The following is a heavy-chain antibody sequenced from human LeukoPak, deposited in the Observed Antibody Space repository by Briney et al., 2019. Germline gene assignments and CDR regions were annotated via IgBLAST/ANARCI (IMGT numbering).Heavy chain of an antibody. V-gene: IGHV1-24*01. CDR3: ATALGFDCSGGSCYDAFDI. D-gene: IGHD2-15*01. Sequence: ASVKVSCKVSGYTLTELSMHWVRQAPGKWLEWMGGFDPEDGETIYAQKFQGRVTMTEDTSTDTAYMELSSLRSEDTAVYYCATALGFDCSGGSCYDAFDIWGQGTMVTVSS. CDR2: FDPEDGET. CDR1: GYTLTELS. J-gene: IGHJ3*02.